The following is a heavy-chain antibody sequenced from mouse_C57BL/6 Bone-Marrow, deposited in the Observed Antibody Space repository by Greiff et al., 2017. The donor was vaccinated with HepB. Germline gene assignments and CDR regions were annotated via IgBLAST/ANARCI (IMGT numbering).Heavy chain of an antibody. CDR1: GYAFSSSW. J-gene: IGHJ3*01. D-gene: IGHD1-1*01. V-gene: IGHV1-82*01. Sequence: QVQLQQSGAELVKPGASVKISCKASGYAFSSSWMNWVKQRPGKGLEWIGRIYPGDGDTNYNGKFKGKATLTADKSSSTAYMQLSSLTSEDSAVYFCARDYGSSWFAYWGQGTLVTVSA. CDR2: IYPGDGDT. CDR3: ARDYGSSWFAY.